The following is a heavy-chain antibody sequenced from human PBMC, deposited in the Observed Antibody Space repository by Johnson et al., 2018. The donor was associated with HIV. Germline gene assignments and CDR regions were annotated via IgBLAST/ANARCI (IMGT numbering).Heavy chain of an antibody. CDR1: SFTFSSYG. D-gene: IGHD3-22*01. Sequence: QVQLVESGGGVVQPGGSLRLSCEASSFTFSSYGIHWVRQAPGRGLEWVAVLWNDGNNEYYSDSVPGRFSISTDNSKNTLFLQMNNLRVEDMGVYYCAKGLYYYDSSDYDVPEVWGQGTTVTVSS. CDR3: AKGLYYYDSSDYDVPEV. J-gene: IGHJ3*01. V-gene: IGHV3-33*06. CDR2: LWNDGNNE.